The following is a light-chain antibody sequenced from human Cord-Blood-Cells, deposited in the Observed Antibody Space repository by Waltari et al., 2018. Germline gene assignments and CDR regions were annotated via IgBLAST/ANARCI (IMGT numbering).Light chain of an antibody. CDR2: DVS. Sequence: QSALTQPASVSGSPGQSITISCTGTSSDVGGYNYVSWYQQHPGKAPKLMIYDVSNRPSGVSNHFSGSKSGNTASLTSSGLQAEDEADYYCSSYTSSSTFVVFGGGTKLTVL. CDR1: SSDVGGYNY. J-gene: IGLJ2*01. CDR3: SSYTSSSTFVV. V-gene: IGLV2-14*01.